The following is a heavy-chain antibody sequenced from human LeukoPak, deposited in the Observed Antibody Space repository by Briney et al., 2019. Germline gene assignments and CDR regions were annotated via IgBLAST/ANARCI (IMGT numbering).Heavy chain of an antibody. CDR1: GFTFSRYW. V-gene: IGHV3-74*01. Sequence: GVSVRLSCAASGFTFSRYWMHWLRQAPGKGLVWVSRISPFWSSTTFADSVKGRFTISRDNGRNTLDLQMYSLRAEDTAVYYCASYLTSIPSGMDVWGQVTTVTVSS. J-gene: IGHJ6*02. CDR3: ASYLTSIPSGMDV. CDR2: ISPFWSST. D-gene: IGHD2/OR15-2a*01.